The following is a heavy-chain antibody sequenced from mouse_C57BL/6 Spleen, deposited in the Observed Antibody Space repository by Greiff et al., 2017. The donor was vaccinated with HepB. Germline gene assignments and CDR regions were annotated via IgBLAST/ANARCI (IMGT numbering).Heavy chain of an antibody. CDR2: ISSGSSTI. J-gene: IGHJ2*01. Sequence: VQLKESGGGLVKPGGSLKLSCAASGFTFSDYGMHWVRQAPEKGLEWVAYISSGSSTIYYADTVKGRFTISRDNAKNTLFLQMTSLRSEDTAMYYCARLGRWGYFDYWGQGTTLTVSS. CDR3: ARLGRWGYFDY. CDR1: GFTFSDYG. D-gene: IGHD4-1*01. V-gene: IGHV5-17*01.